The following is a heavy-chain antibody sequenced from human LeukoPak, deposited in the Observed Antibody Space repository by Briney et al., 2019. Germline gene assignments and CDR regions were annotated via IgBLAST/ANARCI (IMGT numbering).Heavy chain of an antibody. D-gene: IGHD6-13*01. V-gene: IGHV4-38-2*02. CDR1: GYSISSGYY. CDR3: ARGRGGSSWYHNWFDP. Sequence: SETLSLTCTVSGYSISSGYYWSWIRQPPGKGLEWIGEINHSGSTNYNPSLKSRVTISVDTSKNQFSLKLSSVTAADTAVYYCARGRGGSSWYHNWFDPWGQGTLVTVSS. J-gene: IGHJ5*02. CDR2: INHSGST.